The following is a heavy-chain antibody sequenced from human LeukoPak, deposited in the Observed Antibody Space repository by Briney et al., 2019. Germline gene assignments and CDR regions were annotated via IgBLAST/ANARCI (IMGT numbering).Heavy chain of an antibody. J-gene: IGHJ4*02. CDR3: ARGLGDPDIVVVVAATPIIYFDY. CDR1: GGSFSGYY. Sequence: SETLSLTCAVYGGSFSGYYWSWIRQPPGKELEWIGEINHSGSTNYNPSLKSRVTISVDTSKNQFSLKLSSVTAADTAVYYCARGLGDPDIVVVVAATPIIYFDYWGQGTLVTVSS. CDR2: INHSGST. V-gene: IGHV4-34*01. D-gene: IGHD2-15*01.